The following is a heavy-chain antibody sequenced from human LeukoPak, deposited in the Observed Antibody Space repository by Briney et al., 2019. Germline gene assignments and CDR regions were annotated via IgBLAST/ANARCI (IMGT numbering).Heavy chain of an antibody. Sequence: GGSLRLSCGASGFIFSSYWMSWVRQAPGKGVEGVADIKQDGSEKDYVDSVKARLTISPNNAKNSLYLQMTSLRAEHTAVYYCARDVIARNYYYYMDVWGKGTTVTVS. CDR2: IKQDGSEK. V-gene: IGHV3-7*03. CDR1: GFIFSSYW. D-gene: IGHD2-15*01. J-gene: IGHJ6*03. CDR3: ARDVIARNYYYYMDV.